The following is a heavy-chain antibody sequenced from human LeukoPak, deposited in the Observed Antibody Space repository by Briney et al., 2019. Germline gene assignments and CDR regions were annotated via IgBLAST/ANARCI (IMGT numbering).Heavy chain of an antibody. Sequence: SETLSLTCTVSGGSISSSSYYWGWIRQPPGKGLEWIGSIYYSGSTYYNPSLKSRVTISVDTSKNQLSLKLSSVTAADTAVYYCAGGKTSIAAPFDPWGQGTLVTVSS. CDR1: GGSISSSSYY. J-gene: IGHJ5*02. CDR3: AGGKTSIAAPFDP. D-gene: IGHD6-6*01. CDR2: IYYSGST. V-gene: IGHV4-39*07.